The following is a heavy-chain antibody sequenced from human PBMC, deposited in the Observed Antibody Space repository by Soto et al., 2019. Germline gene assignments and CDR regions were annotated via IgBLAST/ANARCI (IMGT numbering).Heavy chain of an antibody. J-gene: IGHJ6*02. CDR3: ARVMFSGLFSPDYYYYYGMDV. CDR2: INPSGGST. D-gene: IGHD1-26*01. V-gene: IGHV1-46*01. Sequence: ASVKVSCKASGYTFTSYYMHWVRQAPGQGLEWMGIINPSGGSTSYAQKFQGRVTMTRDTSTSTVYMELSSLRSEDTAVYYCARVMFSGLFSPDYYYYYGMDVWGQGTTVTVSS. CDR1: GYTFTSYY.